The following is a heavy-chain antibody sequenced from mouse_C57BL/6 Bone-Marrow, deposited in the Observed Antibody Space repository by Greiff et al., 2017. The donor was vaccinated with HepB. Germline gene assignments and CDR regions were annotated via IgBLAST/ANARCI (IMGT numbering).Heavy chain of an antibody. V-gene: IGHV1-55*01. J-gene: IGHJ4*01. CDR2: IYPGSGST. CDR1: GYTFTSYW. Sequence: QVQLQQPGAELVKPGASVKMSCKASGYTFTSYWITWVKQRPGQGLEWIGDIYPGSGSTNYNEKFKSKATLTVDTSSSTAYMQLSSLTSEDSAVYYCARGCYGSSPYAMDYWGQGTSVTVSS. D-gene: IGHD1-1*01. CDR3: ARGCYGSSPYAMDY.